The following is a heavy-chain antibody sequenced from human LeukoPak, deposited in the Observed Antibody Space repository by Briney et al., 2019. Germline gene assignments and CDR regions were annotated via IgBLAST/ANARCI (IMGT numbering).Heavy chain of an antibody. D-gene: IGHD6-19*01. CDR3: ARDWGSSGWFVKYAFDI. Sequence: EASVKVSCKASGGTFSSYAISWVRQAPGQGLEWMGWINPNSGGTNYAQKFQGRVTMTRDTSISTAYMELSRLRSDDTAVYYCARDWGSSGWFVKYAFDIWGQGTMVTVSS. V-gene: IGHV1-2*02. CDR2: INPNSGGT. J-gene: IGHJ3*02. CDR1: GGTFSSYA.